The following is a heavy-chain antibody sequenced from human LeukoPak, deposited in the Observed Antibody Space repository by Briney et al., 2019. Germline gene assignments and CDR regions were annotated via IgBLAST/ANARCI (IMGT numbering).Heavy chain of an antibody. CDR3: AKVRISGTTGLDYFDC. V-gene: IGHV3-23*01. CDR1: GFTFNTYA. J-gene: IGHJ4*02. D-gene: IGHD1-7*01. Sequence: GGSLRLSCAASGFTFNTYAMSWVRQAPWERLQWVSGISDSGGNTCYADSVKGRFTISRGSSKNTLYLQINSLRAEDTAVYYCAKVRISGTTGLDYFDCWGQGTLVTVSS. CDR2: ISDSGGNT.